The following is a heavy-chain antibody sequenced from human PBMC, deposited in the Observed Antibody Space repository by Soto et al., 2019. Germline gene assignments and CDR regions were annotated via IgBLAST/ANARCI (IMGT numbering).Heavy chain of an antibody. CDR3: AKDSVHNLYRTSSLEDCFGP. Sequence: GGSLRLSCTASGFTFNHYAMSWVRQAPGKGLEWVSAVSGRGGSTKYADSVKGRFIISRDNSNSTLYLQMDSLRGEDTAVYYCAKDSVHNLYRTSSLEDCFGPWGQGTLVTVSS. CDR1: GFTFNHYA. J-gene: IGHJ5*02. D-gene: IGHD6-6*01. CDR2: VSGRGGST. V-gene: IGHV3-23*01.